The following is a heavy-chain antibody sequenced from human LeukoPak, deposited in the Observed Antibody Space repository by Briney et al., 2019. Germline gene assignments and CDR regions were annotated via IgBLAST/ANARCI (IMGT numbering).Heavy chain of an antibody. J-gene: IGHJ4*02. D-gene: IGHD2-2*01. CDR2: IRSKANSYAT. Sequence: GGSLRLSCAASGFTFSGSAMHWVRQAPGKGLEWVGRIRSKANSYATAYAASVKGRFTISRDDSKNTAYLQMNSLKTEDTAVYYCTRLEDIVVVPAADWVYWGQGTLVTVSS. V-gene: IGHV3-73*01. CDR3: TRLEDIVVVPAADWVY. CDR1: GFTFSGSA.